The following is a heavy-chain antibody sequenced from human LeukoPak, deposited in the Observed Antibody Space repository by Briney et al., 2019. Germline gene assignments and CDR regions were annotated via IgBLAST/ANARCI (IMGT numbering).Heavy chain of an antibody. CDR1: GYTFTSYD. Sequence: GASVKVSCKASGYTFTSYDINWVRQATGQGLEWMGWMNPNSGNTGYAQKFQGRVTMTRNTSISTAYMELSSLRSEDTAVYYCATKTDITIFYYMVVWGKGTTVTVSS. V-gene: IGHV1-8*01. J-gene: IGHJ6*03. D-gene: IGHD3-3*01. CDR3: ATKTDITIFYYMVV. CDR2: MNPNSGNT.